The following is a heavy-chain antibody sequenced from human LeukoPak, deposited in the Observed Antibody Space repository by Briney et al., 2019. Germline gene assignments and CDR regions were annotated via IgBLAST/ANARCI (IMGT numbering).Heavy chain of an antibody. CDR3: ATAGNYYFDY. CDR2: INPDGSVR. V-gene: IGHV3-74*01. D-gene: IGHD1-1*01. Sequence: PGGSLRLSCEASGFTFSSTWIHWVRQAPGKGLVWVSRINPDGSVRNYADSVKDRFIISRDNAKSTLYLQMHSLRGEDTAVYYCATAGNYYFDYWGQGTLVTVSS. CDR1: GFTFSSTW. J-gene: IGHJ4*02.